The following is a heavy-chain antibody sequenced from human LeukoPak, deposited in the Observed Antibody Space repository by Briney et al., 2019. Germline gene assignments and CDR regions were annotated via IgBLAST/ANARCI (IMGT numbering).Heavy chain of an antibody. J-gene: IGHJ4*02. Sequence: GGSLRLSCAASGFTFSSYSMSWVRQAPGKGLEWVSSISSSGGNTYYPDSVKGRFTISRDNSKNTLYLQMNSLRAEDTAVYYCARVDCWSGTVGYWGQGTLVTVSS. D-gene: IGHD3-3*01. CDR3: ARVDCWSGTVGY. CDR1: GFTFSSYS. V-gene: IGHV3-23*01. CDR2: ISSSGGNT.